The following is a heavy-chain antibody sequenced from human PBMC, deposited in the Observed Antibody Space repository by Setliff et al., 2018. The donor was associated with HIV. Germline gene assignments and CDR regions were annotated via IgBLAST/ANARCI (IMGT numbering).Heavy chain of an antibody. CDR2: IHYSGIT. J-gene: IGHJ3*02. CDR1: SDSINGHW. V-gene: IGHV4-59*11. CDR3: ARYKCINFACVGFDT. Sequence: NPSETLSLTCTVSSDSINGHWWSWIRQPPGKGLEWTGSIHYSGITHYNPSLKSRLTMSVDTSKNQVSLKLTSVTAADTAVYYCARYKCINFACVGFDTWGQGTVVTVSS. D-gene: IGHD3-9*01.